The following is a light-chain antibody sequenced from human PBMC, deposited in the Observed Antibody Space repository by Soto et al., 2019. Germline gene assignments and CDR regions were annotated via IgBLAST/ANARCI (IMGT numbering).Light chain of an antibody. J-gene: IGLJ2*01. CDR1: AIDVGAYNF. CDR3: SSFAGSNALV. CDR2: EVS. Sequence: QSALTQPPSASGSPGQSVTISCTGTAIDVGAYNFVSWYQQHPGKVPRLIIYEVSKRPSGVPDRFSGSKSDNTASLTVSGLQAEDEADYYCSSFAGSNALVFGGGTKLTVL. V-gene: IGLV2-8*01.